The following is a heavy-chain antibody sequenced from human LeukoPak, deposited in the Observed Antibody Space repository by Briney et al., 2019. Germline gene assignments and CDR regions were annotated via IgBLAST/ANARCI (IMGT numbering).Heavy chain of an antibody. Sequence: GGSLRLSCAASTSSFTTYEMNWVRQAPGKGLEWVSYISTSGTVIYYADSVKGRFTISRDNAKNSLYLQMNSLTAEDTAIYYCARELTRSGPNWFDPWGQGTLVTVSS. CDR1: TSSFTTYE. CDR3: ARELTRSGPNWFDP. D-gene: IGHD3-3*01. V-gene: IGHV3-48*03. CDR2: ISTSGTVI. J-gene: IGHJ5*02.